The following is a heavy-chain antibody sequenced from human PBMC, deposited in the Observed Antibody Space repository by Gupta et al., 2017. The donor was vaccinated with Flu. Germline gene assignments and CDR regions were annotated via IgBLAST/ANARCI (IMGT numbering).Heavy chain of an antibody. D-gene: IGHD2-2*01. J-gene: IGHJ4*02. Sequence: QVQLQQWGAGLLKPSETLSLTCAVYGGSFSGYYWSWIRQPPGKGLEWIGEINHSGSTNYNPSLKSRVTISVDTSKNQFSLKLSSVTAADTAVYYCARGGTFLGYCSSTSCPPFDYWGQGTLVTVSS. CDR3: ARGGTFLGYCSSTSCPPFDY. CDR1: GGSFSGYY. V-gene: IGHV4-34*01. CDR2: INHSGST.